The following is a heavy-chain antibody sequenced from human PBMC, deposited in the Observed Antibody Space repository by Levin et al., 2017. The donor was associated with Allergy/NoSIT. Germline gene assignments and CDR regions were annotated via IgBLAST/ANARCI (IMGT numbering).Heavy chain of an antibody. D-gene: IGHD3-10*01. J-gene: IGHJ4*02. CDR2: ISYDGNDK. CDR1: GLTFTVYA. Sequence: HPGGSLRLSCTASGLTFTVYAMHWVRQTPGKGLEWVAIISYDGNDKHYADSVKGRFTISREKSKNTVYLQMDSLRPDDTAVYYCAKLRGSTLRGPSDYWGQGTLVTVSS. V-gene: IGHV3-30*18. CDR3: AKLRGSTLRGPSDY.